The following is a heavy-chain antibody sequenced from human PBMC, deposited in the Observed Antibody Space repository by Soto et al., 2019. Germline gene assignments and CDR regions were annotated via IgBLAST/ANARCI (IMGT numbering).Heavy chain of an antibody. J-gene: IGHJ4*02. CDR2: IYPGDSDT. CDR1: EYSCTSYW. D-gene: IGHD6-13*01. CDR3: ARHGGLSAAGTY. Sequence: GESLKISCKGSEYSCTSYWIGWVGRMPGKCLEWMGIIYPGDSDTRYSPTFQSQVTISADKSISTAYLQWSSLKASDTAMYYCARHGGLSAAGTYWGQGTLVTVSS. V-gene: IGHV5-51*01.